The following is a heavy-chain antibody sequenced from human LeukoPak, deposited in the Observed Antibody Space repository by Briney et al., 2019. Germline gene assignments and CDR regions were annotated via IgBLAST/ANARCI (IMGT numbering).Heavy chain of an antibody. CDR2: ISSSSSTI. J-gene: IGHJ3*02. D-gene: IGHD2-15*01. CDR3: ARRGRQTLRDAFDI. Sequence: PGGSLRLSCAASGFTFSSYSMIWVRQAPGKGLEWVSYISSSSSTIYYADSVKGRFTISRDNAKNSLYLQMNSLRAEDMAVYYCARRGRQTLRDAFDIWGQGTMVTVSS. CDR1: GFTFSSYS. V-gene: IGHV3-48*01.